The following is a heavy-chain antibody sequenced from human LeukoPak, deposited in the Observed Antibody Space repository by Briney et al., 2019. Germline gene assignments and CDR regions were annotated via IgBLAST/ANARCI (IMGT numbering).Heavy chain of an antibody. J-gene: IGHJ4*02. CDR2: INPNSGGT. CDR3: ARDLRGEYSSYDD. CDR1: GYTFTGYY. Sequence: ASVKVSCKASGYTFTGYYMHWVRQAPGQGLEWMGWINPNSGGTNYAQKFQGRVTMTRDTSISTAYMELSRLRSDDTAVYYCARDLRGEYSSYDDWGQGTLVTVSS. V-gene: IGHV1-2*02. D-gene: IGHD4-11*01.